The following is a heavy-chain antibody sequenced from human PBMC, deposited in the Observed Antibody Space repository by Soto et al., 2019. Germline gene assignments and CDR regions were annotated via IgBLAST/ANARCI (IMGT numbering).Heavy chain of an antibody. Sequence: GESLKISCKGSGYNFATYWIAWVRQLPGKGPEWMGIIYPGDSDTSYSPSFQGQVTISVDKSISTAYLQWNSLKASDTAVYYCARRGYSYGLDVWGQGTKVTVSS. D-gene: IGHD5-18*01. J-gene: IGHJ6*02. CDR2: IYPGDSDT. CDR1: GYNFATYW. CDR3: ARRGYSYGLDV. V-gene: IGHV5-51*01.